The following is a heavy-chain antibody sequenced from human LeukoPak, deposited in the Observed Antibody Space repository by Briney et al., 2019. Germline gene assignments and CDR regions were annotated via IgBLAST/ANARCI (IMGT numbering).Heavy chain of an antibody. Sequence: GGSLRLSCTASGFSFGDYAMSWVRQAPGKGLEWIGFIRNKAYGGTTEYAASVKGRFTISRDDSEGVAYLQMNSLKTEDTAVYYCTRDQTPYYWGQGTLVTVSS. CDR1: GFSFGDYA. CDR2: IRNKAYGGTT. V-gene: IGHV3-49*04. J-gene: IGHJ4*02. CDR3: TRDQTPYY.